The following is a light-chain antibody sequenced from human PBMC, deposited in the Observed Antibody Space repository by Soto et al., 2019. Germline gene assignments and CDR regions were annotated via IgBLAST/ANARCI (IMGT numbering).Light chain of an antibody. V-gene: IGKV1-39*01. J-gene: IGKJ2*01. CDR2: GAV. CDR3: QQSYRPPLT. CDR1: QNINIY. Sequence: DIQMTQSPSSLSASVGDTVTISCRASQNINIYINWYQQKSGEAPKLLIYGAVSLQSGVPSRFSGGGSGTDFTLTISSLQPEDFASYYCQQSYRPPLTFGQGTKLEIK.